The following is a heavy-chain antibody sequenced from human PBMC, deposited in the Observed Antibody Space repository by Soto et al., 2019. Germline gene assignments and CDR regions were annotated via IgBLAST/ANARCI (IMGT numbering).Heavy chain of an antibody. V-gene: IGHV1-18*04. CDR1: GYTFTSYG. J-gene: IGHJ4*02. CDR2: ISAYNGNT. D-gene: IGHD3-3*01. CDR3: ARDHNDYYDFWSGYYGTRGAFDY. Sequence: GASVKVSCKASGYTFTSYGISWVRQAPGQGLEWMGWISAYNGNTNYAQKLQGRVTMTTDTSTSTAYMELRSLRSDDTAVYYCARDHNDYYDFWSGYYGTRGAFDYWGQGTQVTVSS.